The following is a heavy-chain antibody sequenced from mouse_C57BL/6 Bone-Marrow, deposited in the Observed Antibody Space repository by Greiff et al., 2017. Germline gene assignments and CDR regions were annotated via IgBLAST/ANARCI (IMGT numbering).Heavy chain of an antibody. CDR3: ARWAYYSNYEAWFAY. CDR1: GYSFTDYN. Sequence: VQLQQSGPELVKPGASVKISCKASGYSFTDYNMNWVKQSNGKSLEWIGVINPNYGTTSYNQKFKGKATLTVDQSSSTAYMQLNSLTSEDSAVYYCARWAYYSNYEAWFAYWGQGTLVTVSA. V-gene: IGHV1-39*01. CDR2: INPNYGTT. D-gene: IGHD2-5*01. J-gene: IGHJ3*01.